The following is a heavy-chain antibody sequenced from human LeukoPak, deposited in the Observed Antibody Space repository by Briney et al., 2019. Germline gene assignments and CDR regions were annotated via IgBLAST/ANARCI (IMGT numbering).Heavy chain of an antibody. D-gene: IGHD6-25*01. CDR3: ARWGSELPDDAFDI. V-gene: IGHV3-7*01. Sequence: PGRSLRLSCAASGFTFSRYWMSWVRQAPGKGLEWVANIRQDGSEKHYLDSVKGRITTSRDNAKNSLYLQMNSLRAEDTAVYYCARWGSELPDDAFDIWGQGTMVTVSS. J-gene: IGHJ3*02. CDR2: IRQDGSEK. CDR1: GFTFSRYW.